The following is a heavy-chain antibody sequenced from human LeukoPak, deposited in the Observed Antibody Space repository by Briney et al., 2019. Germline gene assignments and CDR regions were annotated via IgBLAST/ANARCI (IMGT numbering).Heavy chain of an antibody. CDR3: ANDPAYYGSGSYPDY. D-gene: IGHD3-10*01. Sequence: GGSLRLSCAASGSYWMHWVRQAPGKGLVWVSHINSDGSWTSYADSVKGRFTISRDNSKNTLYLQMNSLRAEDTAVYYCANDPAYYGSGSYPDYWGQGTLVTVSS. V-gene: IGHV3-74*01. J-gene: IGHJ4*02. CDR2: INSDGSWT. CDR1: GSYW.